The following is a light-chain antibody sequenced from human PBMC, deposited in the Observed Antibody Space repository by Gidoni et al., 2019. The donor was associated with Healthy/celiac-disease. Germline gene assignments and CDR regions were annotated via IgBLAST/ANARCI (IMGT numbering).Light chain of an antibody. J-gene: IGKJ1*01. Sequence: EIMLPQPPASLSWSPGERATLSCRASQSVSSYLAWYQQKPGQAPRLLIYDASTRATGIPARFSGSGSGTDFTLTISSLEPEDFAVYYCQQRSNWPPWTFGQGTKVEIK. CDR1: QSVSSY. CDR3: QQRSNWPPWT. V-gene: IGKV3-11*01. CDR2: DAS.